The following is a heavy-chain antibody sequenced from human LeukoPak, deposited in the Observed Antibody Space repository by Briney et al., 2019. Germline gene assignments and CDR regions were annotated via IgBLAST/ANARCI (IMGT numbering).Heavy chain of an antibody. D-gene: IGHD6-13*01. CDR2: INHSGGT. Sequence: SETPSLTCAVYGGSLSGYYWSWIRQPPGKGLEWIGEINHSGGTNYNPSLKSRVTISVDTSKNQFSLKLSSVTAADTAVYYCARGLRYSSSWSPFNYWGQGTLVTVSS. CDR1: GGSLSGYY. J-gene: IGHJ4*02. CDR3: ARGLRYSSSWSPFNY. V-gene: IGHV4-34*01.